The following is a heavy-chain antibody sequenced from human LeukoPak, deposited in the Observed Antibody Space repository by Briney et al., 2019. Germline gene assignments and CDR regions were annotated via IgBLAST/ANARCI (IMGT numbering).Heavy chain of an antibody. CDR1: GGSISSSSYY. CDR2: IYYSGST. J-gene: IGHJ3*02. Sequence: PSETLSLTCTVSGGSISSSSYYWGWIRQPPGKGLEWIGSIYYSGSTYYNPSLKSRVTISVDTSKNQFSLKPSSVTAADTAVYYCARSGRRDAFDIWGQGTMVTVSS. CDR3: ARSGRRDAFDI. V-gene: IGHV4-39*01. D-gene: IGHD5-12*01.